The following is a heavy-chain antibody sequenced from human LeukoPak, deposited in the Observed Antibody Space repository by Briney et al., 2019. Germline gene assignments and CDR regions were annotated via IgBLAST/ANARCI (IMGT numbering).Heavy chain of an antibody. CDR1: GFNFDTYA. Sequence: GRSLRLSCAASGFNFDTYAMHWVRQAPGQGLEWVALIWDDGNHKFYSNSVRGQFTISRDNSKNTVYLQMNNLRPDDTAVYYCARKIFGSGSYPDFWGQGTLVTVSS. CDR2: IWDDGNHK. J-gene: IGHJ4*02. V-gene: IGHV3-33*01. CDR3: ARKIFGSGSYPDF. D-gene: IGHD3-10*01.